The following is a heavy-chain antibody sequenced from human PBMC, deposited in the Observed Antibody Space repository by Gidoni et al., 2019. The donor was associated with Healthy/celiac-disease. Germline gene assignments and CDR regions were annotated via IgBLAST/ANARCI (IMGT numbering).Heavy chain of an antibody. Sequence: EVQLLESGGGLVQPGGSLRLSCAASGFTFSSYALSWVRQAPGKGLEWVSAISGSGGSTDYADSVKGRFTISRDNSKNTLYLQMNSLRAEDTAVYYCAKDGGTYYYDSSGSPHPYFDYWGQGTLVTVSS. D-gene: IGHD3-22*01. CDR1: GFTFSSYA. V-gene: IGHV3-23*01. J-gene: IGHJ4*02. CDR3: AKDGGTYYYDSSGSPHPYFDY. CDR2: ISGSGGST.